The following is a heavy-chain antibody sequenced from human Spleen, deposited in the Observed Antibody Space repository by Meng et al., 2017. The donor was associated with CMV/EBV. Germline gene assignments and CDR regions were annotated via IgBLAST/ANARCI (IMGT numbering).Heavy chain of an antibody. CDR3: VRDRYDFSQIGLYGMNV. Sequence: GESLKISCAASGSTFSSYWMSWVRQAPGKGLEWVANIKQDGSEKYYVDSVKGRFTISRDNAKNSLYLQMNSLRAEDTAVYYCVRDRYDFSQIGLYGMNVWGQGTTVTVSS. CDR2: IKQDGSEK. J-gene: IGHJ6*02. V-gene: IGHV3-7*01. D-gene: IGHD3-3*01. CDR1: GSTFSSYW.